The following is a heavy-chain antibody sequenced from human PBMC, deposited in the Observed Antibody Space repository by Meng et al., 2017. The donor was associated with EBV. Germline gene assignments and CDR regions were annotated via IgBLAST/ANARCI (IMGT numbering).Heavy chain of an antibody. CDR2: LSAHDYDR. Sequence: QVSVGQFGAGVYKPGSSVKVSCKAADSPFTCYVVNWVRQAPVQGVEWMAWLSAHDYDRNDALKVQGRITMTTDSPTATAYIELRNLRADDTGVYYCARGTPWWRYADYWGRGTLVTVSS. V-gene: IGHV1-18*01. J-gene: IGHJ4*02. D-gene: IGHD2-8*02. CDR3: ARGTPWWRYADY. CDR1: DSPFTCYV.